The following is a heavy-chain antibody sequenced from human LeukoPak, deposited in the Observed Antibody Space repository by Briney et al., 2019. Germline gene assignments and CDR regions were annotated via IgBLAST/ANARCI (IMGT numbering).Heavy chain of an antibody. Sequence: GGSLRLSCAASGFTFSSYSMNWVRQAPGKGLEWVSYISSSSSTIYYADSVKGRFTISRDNAKNSLYLQMNSLRAEDTAVYYCARGSAYCGGDCYHHNWFDPWGQGTLVTVSS. J-gene: IGHJ5*02. V-gene: IGHV3-48*01. CDR1: GFTFSSYS. CDR3: ARGSAYCGGDCYHHNWFDP. D-gene: IGHD2-21*01. CDR2: ISSSSSTI.